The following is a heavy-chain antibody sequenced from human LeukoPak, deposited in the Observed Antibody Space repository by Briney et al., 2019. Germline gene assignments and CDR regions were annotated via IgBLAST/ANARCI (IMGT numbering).Heavy chain of an antibody. Sequence: GGSLRLSCAASGFTFSSYAMSWVRQAPGKGLEWVSVIYSGGSTYYADSVKGRFTISRDNSKNTLYLQMNSLRAEDTAVYYCARERFGEINYWGQGTLVTVSS. J-gene: IGHJ4*02. V-gene: IGHV3-53*01. CDR2: IYSGGST. CDR3: ARERFGEINY. CDR1: GFTFSSYA. D-gene: IGHD3-10*01.